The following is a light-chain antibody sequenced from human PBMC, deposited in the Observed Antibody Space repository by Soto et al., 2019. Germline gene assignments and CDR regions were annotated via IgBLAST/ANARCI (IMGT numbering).Light chain of an antibody. CDR2: GAS. Sequence: EIVLTQSPGTLSLSPGERATLSCRASQSVSNNYLAWYQQKPGQAPRLLIYGASNRATGIPDRFSGSGSGTYFPLTISRLEPEDFAVYYWQQYGSSGTFGQGTKLEIK. V-gene: IGKV3-20*01. CDR3: QQYGSSGT. J-gene: IGKJ1*01. CDR1: QSVSNNY.